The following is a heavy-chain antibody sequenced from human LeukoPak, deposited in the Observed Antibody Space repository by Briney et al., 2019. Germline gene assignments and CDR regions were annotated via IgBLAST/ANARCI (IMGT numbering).Heavy chain of an antibody. CDR2: ISDSGGAT. CDR1: GFTFSSYA. V-gene: IGHV3-23*01. D-gene: IGHD1-1*01. J-gene: IGHJ4*02. Sequence: PGGSLRLSCAASGFTFSSYAMSWVRQAPGKGLEWVSAISDSGGATYYADSVKGRFTISRDNSKNTLYLQMNSPRAEDTAVFSCARGGMNWYGFDYWGQGTLVTVSS. CDR3: ARGGMNWYGFDY.